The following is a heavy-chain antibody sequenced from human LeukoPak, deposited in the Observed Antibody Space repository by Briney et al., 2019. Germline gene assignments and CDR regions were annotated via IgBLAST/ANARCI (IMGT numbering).Heavy chain of an antibody. V-gene: IGHV3-NL1*01. Sequence: GGSLRLSCAASGFTFSSYGMHWVRQAPGKGLEWVSSISGSGTNTYYADFLKGRFTISRDNSKNTLYLQMNSLRAEDTAVYYCAELGDYWGQGTLVTVSS. D-gene: IGHD3-16*01. J-gene: IGHJ4*02. CDR1: GFTFSSYG. CDR3: AELGDY. CDR2: ISGSGTNT.